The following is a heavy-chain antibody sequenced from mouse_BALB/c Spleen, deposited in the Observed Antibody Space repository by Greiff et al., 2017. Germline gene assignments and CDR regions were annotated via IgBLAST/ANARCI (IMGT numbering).Heavy chain of an antibody. V-gene: IGHV5-6-5*01. J-gene: IGHJ4*01. CDR3: ARGLNYYGSSYAMDY. CDR1: GFTFSSYA. D-gene: IGHD1-1*01. Sequence: DVMLVESGGGLVKPGGSLKLSCAASGFTFSSYAMSWVRQTPEKRLEWVASISSGGSTYYPDSVKGRFTISRDNARNILYLQMSSLRSEDTAMYYCARGLNYYGSSYAMDYWGQGTSVTVSS. CDR2: ISSGGST.